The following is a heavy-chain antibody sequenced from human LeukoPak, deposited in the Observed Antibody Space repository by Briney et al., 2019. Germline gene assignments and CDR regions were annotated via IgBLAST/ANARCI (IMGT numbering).Heavy chain of an antibody. Sequence: GGSLRLSCAASGFTFSSQTMSWVRQAPGKGLEWVSAISGSGGSTYYADSVKGRFTISRDNAKNSLYLQMNSLRAEDTAVYYCARDLIAAAFYPPLWGKGTTVTVSS. J-gene: IGHJ6*04. CDR1: GFTFSSQT. CDR2: ISGSGGST. V-gene: IGHV3-23*01. CDR3: ARDLIAAAFYPPL. D-gene: IGHD6-13*01.